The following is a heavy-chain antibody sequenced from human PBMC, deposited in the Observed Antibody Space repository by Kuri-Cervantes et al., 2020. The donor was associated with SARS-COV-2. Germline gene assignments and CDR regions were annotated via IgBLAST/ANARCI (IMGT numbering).Heavy chain of an antibody. J-gene: IGHJ6*02. V-gene: IGHV3-23*01. Sequence: GGSLRLSCAASGFTFSSYAMSWVRQAPGKGLEWVSGISGTVISTYYADSVKGRFTISRDNSKNTLYLQMNGLRAEDTAVYYCARIRVRVAVAGNYYGMDVWGQGTTVTVSS. CDR2: ISGTVIST. D-gene: IGHD6-19*01. CDR1: GFTFSSYA. CDR3: ARIRVRVAVAGNYYGMDV.